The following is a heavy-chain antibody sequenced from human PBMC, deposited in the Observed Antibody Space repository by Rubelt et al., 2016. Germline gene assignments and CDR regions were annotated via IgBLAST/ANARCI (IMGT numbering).Heavy chain of an antibody. CDR1: GGSISSYY. CDR2: IYYSGST. D-gene: IGHD6-13*01. CDR3: ARHTTGYSSSWYGVEVGY. Sequence: QVQLQESGPGLVKPSETLSLTCTVSGGSISSYYWSWIRQPPGKGLEWIGYIYYSGSTNYNPSLKSRVSLSVDTSKNQFSLKLSSVTAADTAVYYCARHTTGYSSSWYGVEVGYWGQGTLVTVSS. J-gene: IGHJ4*02. V-gene: IGHV4-59*08.